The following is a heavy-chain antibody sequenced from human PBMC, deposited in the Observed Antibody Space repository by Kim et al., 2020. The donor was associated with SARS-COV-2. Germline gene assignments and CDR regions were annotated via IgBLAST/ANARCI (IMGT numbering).Heavy chain of an antibody. V-gene: IGHV3-23*01. D-gene: IGHD5-18*01. J-gene: IGHJ4*02. Sequence: TYYADSVKGRFTISRDNSKNTLYLQMNSLRAEDTAVYYCAKAPDTAYVDYWGQGTLVTVSS. CDR2: T. CDR3: AKAPDTAYVDY.